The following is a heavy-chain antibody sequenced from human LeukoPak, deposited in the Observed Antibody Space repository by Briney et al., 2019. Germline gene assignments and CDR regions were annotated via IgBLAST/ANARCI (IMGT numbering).Heavy chain of an antibody. J-gene: IGHJ4*02. CDR2: IYDSGST. CDR3: ARGRKIAARTSKIDY. CDR1: GGSIRSSYYY. V-gene: IGHV4-39*07. D-gene: IGHD6-6*01. Sequence: PSETLSLTCTVSGGSIRSSYYYWGWIRQPPGKGLEWIGSIYDSGSTNYNPSLKSRVTISVDTSKNQFSLKLSSVTAADTAVYYCARGRKIAARTSKIDYWGQGTLVTVSS.